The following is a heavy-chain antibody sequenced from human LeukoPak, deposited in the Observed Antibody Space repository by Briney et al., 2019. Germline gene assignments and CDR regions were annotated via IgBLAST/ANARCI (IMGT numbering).Heavy chain of an antibody. J-gene: IGHJ4*02. D-gene: IGHD1-14*01. CDR2: IRYDGSNK. V-gene: IGHV3-30*02. Sequence: GGSLRLSCAASGFTFSSYGMHWVRQAPGKGLEWVAFIRYDGSNKYYADSVKGRFTISRDNSKNTLYLQMNSLRAEDTAVYYCAKDPGQPLVYYFDYWGQGTLVTVSS. CDR3: AKDPGQPLVYYFDY. CDR1: GFTFSSYG.